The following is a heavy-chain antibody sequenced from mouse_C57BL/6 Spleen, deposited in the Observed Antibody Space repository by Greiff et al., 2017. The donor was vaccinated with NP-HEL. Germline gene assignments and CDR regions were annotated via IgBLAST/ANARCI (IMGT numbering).Heavy chain of an antibody. V-gene: IGHV14-2*01. CDR3: ASGGTGPFDY. CDR2: IDPADGDT. CDR1: GFNIKDYY. Sequence: VQLQQSGAELVKPGASVKFSCTASGFNIKDYYMHWVKQRTEQGLEWIGRIDPADGDTKYAPKFQGKATITADTSSNTAYMQISSLTSEATAVYCCASGGTGPFDYWGQGTTLTVSS. J-gene: IGHJ2*01. D-gene: IGHD3-3*01.